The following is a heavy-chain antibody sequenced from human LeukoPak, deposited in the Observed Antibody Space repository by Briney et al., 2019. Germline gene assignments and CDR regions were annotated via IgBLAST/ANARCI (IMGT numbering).Heavy chain of an antibody. Sequence: SETLSLTCTVSDGAIAGYSWSWIRQPPGKGLEWIGYIYYSGDTNYNPSLQSRVTVSVDTSKNQSSLKLTSVTAADTAVYYCVRGPYGSGISNWFDPWGQGTLVIVSS. CDR1: DGAIAGYS. CDR2: IYYSGDT. D-gene: IGHD3-10*01. V-gene: IGHV4-59*01. J-gene: IGHJ5*02. CDR3: VRGPYGSGISNWFDP.